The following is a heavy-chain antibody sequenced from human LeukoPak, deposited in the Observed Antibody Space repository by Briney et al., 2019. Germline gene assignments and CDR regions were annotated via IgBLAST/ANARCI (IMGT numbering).Heavy chain of an antibody. J-gene: IGHJ4*02. D-gene: IGHD1-26*01. V-gene: IGHV3-7*01. Sequence: GGSLRLSCAASGFTFSSYWMSWVRQAPGKGLEWVANIKQDGSEKYYVDSVKGRFTISRDDAKNSLYLRMNSLRAEDTAVYYCARDGRSGSYLDYWGQGTLVTVSS. CDR3: ARDGRSGSYLDY. CDR1: GFTFSSYW. CDR2: IKQDGSEK.